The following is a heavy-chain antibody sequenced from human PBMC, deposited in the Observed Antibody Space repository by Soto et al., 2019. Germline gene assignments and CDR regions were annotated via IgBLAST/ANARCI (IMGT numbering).Heavy chain of an antibody. V-gene: IGHV3-43*01. CDR2: ISWDGGST. CDR1: GFTFDDYT. Sequence: GGSLRLSCAASGFTFDDYTMHWVRQAPGKGLEWVSLISWDGGSTYYADSVKGRFTISRDNSKNSLYLQMNSLRTEDTALYYCAKDGGPLYSSSSYYFDYWGQGTLVTVSS. CDR3: AKDGGPLYSSSSYYFDY. D-gene: IGHD6-6*01. J-gene: IGHJ4*02.